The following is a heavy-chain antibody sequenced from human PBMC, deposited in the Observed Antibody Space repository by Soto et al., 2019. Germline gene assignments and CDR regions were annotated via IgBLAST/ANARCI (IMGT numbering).Heavy chain of an antibody. CDR2: ISPYDGST. V-gene: IGHV1-46*01. D-gene: IGHD1-26*01. CDR1: GFTFTNYF. CDR3: ARGDGRGSTGFYYYYGMDV. J-gene: IGHJ6*01. Sequence: QVQLVQSGAEVKKPGASVKVSCKASGFTFTNYFFHWVRQAPRQGLEWLGIISPYDGSTKYVQSLQGRVTVTSDTSTSTVYMELSSLRSEDTAAYFCARGDGRGSTGFYYYYGMDVWGHGTTITVSS.